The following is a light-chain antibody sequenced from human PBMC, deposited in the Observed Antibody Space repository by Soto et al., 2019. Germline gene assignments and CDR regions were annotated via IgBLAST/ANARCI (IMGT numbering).Light chain of an antibody. CDR2: DVT. CDR1: SSDVGGYDY. Sequence: QSVLTQPASVSGSPGQSITISCTGTSSDVGGYDYVSWYQQHPGKAPKLMIYDVTNRPSGVSNRFSGSKSGNTASLTISGIQAEDEADYYCISYASINTYVFGPGTKLTVL. CDR3: ISYASINTYV. V-gene: IGLV2-14*01. J-gene: IGLJ1*01.